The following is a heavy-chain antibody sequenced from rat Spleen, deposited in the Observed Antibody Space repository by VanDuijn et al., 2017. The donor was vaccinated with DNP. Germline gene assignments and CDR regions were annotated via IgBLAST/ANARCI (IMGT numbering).Heavy chain of an antibody. CDR1: GFTFNNYY. J-gene: IGHJ1*01. Sequence: EVQLVETGGDLVQPGRSLKLSCAASGFTFNNYYMAWVRQAPKKGLDWVASIIYGGDRTYYRDSVKGRFTISRDDAKSSLYLQMNSLKSEDTATYYCARGSTSIYWYFDFWGPGTMVTVSS. D-gene: IGHD3-1*01. CDR2: IIYGGDRT. V-gene: IGHV5-27*01. CDR3: ARGSTSIYWYFDF.